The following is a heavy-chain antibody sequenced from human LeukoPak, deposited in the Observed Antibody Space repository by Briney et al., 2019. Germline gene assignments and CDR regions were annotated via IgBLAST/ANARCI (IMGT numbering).Heavy chain of an antibody. D-gene: IGHD3-16*02. CDR1: GFTFSSYG. CDR3: ANLDYDYVWGSYRPYYFDY. Sequence: GGSLRLSCAASGFTFSSYGMHWVRQAPGKGLEWVAVISYDGSNKYYADSVKGRFTISRDNSKNTLYLQMNSLRAEDTAMYYCANLDYDYVWGSYRPYYFDYWGQGTLVTVSS. J-gene: IGHJ4*02. V-gene: IGHV3-30*18. CDR2: ISYDGSNK.